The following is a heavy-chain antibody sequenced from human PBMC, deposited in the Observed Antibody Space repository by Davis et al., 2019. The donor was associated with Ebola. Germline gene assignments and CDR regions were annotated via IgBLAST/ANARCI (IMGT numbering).Heavy chain of an antibody. D-gene: IGHD3-3*01. Sequence: SETLSLTCTVSGGSISSHYWSWIRQPPGKGLEWIGYMYYSGSSNYNPSLKSRVTIPVDTSQNQFSLKLSSVTAADTAVYYCAGGPDYDFWSGYYTWFDPWGQGTLVTVSS. J-gene: IGHJ5*02. V-gene: IGHV4-59*11. CDR1: GGSISSHY. CDR2: MYYSGSS. CDR3: AGGPDYDFWSGYYTWFDP.